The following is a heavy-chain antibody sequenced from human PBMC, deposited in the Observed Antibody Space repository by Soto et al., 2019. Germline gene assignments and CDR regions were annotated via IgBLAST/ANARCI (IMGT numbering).Heavy chain of an antibody. CDR1: GFTFSSYW. J-gene: IGHJ4*02. CDR2: INTDESST. V-gene: IGHV3-74*01. Sequence: EVQLVESGGGVVQPGGSLRLSSAASGFTFSSYWMHWVRQAPGKGLVWVSHINTDESSTSYVDSVKGRFTISRDNAKNTLSLQMNSQRADDTAVYYCARVIRAGNGFDYWGQGTLVTVSS. CDR3: ARVIRAGNGFDY.